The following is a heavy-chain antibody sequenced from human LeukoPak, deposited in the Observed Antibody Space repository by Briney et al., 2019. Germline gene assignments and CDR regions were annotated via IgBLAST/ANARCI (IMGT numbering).Heavy chain of an antibody. CDR3: ARGIARGVNPRYFDY. CDR2: IIPIFGTA. J-gene: IGHJ4*02. CDR1: GGTFSSYA. Sequence: VASVKVSCKASGGTFSSYAISWVRQAPGQGLEWMGGIIPIFGTANYAQKFQGRVTITADKSTSTAYMELSSLRSEDTAVYYCARGIARGVNPRYFDYWGQGTLVTVSS. V-gene: IGHV1-69*06. D-gene: IGHD3-10*01.